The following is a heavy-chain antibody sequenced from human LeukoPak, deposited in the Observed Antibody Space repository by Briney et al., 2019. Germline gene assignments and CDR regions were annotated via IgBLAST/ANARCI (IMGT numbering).Heavy chain of an antibody. CDR2: ISYDGSNK. CDR3: ARDLGCSGGSCYQGTYYYYGMDV. J-gene: IGHJ6*02. V-gene: IGHV3-30*04. CDR1: GFTFSSYA. D-gene: IGHD2-15*01. Sequence: PGGSLRLSCAASGFTFSSYAMRWVRQAPGKGLEWVAVISYDGSNKYYADSVKGRFTISRDNSKNTLYLQMNSLRAEDTAVYYCARDLGCSGGSCYQGTYYYYGMDVWGQGTTVTVSS.